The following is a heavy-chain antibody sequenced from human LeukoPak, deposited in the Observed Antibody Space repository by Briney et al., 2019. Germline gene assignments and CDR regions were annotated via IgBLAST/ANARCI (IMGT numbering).Heavy chain of an antibody. D-gene: IGHD6-13*01. CDR1: GGSISSYY. CDR2: IYTSGST. V-gene: IGHV4-4*07. J-gene: IGHJ2*01. CDR3: ARVYYSNSYDYWYFDL. Sequence: SETLSLTCTVSGGSISSYYWSWLRQPAGKGLEWIGRIYTSGSTNYNPSLKSRVTMSVDTSKNQFSLKLSSVTAADTAVYYCARVYYSNSYDYWYFDLWGRGTLVTVSS.